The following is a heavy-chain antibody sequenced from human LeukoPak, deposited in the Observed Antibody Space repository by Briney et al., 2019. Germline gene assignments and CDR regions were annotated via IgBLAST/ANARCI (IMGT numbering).Heavy chain of an antibody. J-gene: IGHJ3*02. CDR2: IKQDGSEK. CDR3: ASSYYDFWSGYHDAFDI. V-gene: IGHV3-7*01. Sequence: GGSLRLSCAASGFTFSSYWMSWVRQAPGKWLEWVANIKQDGSEKYYVDSVKGRFTISRDNAKNSLYLQMNSLRAEDTAVYYCASSYYDFWSGYHDAFDIWGQGTMVTVSS. CDR1: GFTFSSYW. D-gene: IGHD3-3*01.